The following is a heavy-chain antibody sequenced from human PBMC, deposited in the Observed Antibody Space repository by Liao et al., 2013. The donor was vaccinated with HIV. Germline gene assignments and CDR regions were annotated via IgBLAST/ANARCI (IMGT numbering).Heavy chain of an antibody. J-gene: IGHJ6*03. CDR1: GGSISTYY. V-gene: IGHV4-4*07. D-gene: IGHD6-25*01. Sequence: QVQLQESGPGLVKPSETLSLTCTVSGGSISTYYWSWIRQPAGKGLEWIGRIYAGGSSNYNPSLKSRVTMSVETSKNQFSLKMSSVTAADTALYYCARVSDTYSYYYMDVWGKGTTVTVSS. CDR2: IYAGGSS. CDR3: ARVSDTYSYYYMDV.